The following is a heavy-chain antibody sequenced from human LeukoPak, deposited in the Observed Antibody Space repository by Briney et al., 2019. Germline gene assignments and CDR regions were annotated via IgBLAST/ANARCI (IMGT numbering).Heavy chain of an antibody. Sequence: PGRSLRLSCAASGFTFSSYSMNWVRQAPGKGLEWVSYISSSSSTIYYADSVKGRFTISRDNAKNSLYLQMNSLRAEDTAVYYCARHQYPYCSSTSCYDAFDIWGQGTMVTVSS. V-gene: IGHV3-48*04. CDR2: ISSSSSTI. CDR1: GFTFSSYS. CDR3: ARHQYPYCSSTSCYDAFDI. D-gene: IGHD2-2*01. J-gene: IGHJ3*02.